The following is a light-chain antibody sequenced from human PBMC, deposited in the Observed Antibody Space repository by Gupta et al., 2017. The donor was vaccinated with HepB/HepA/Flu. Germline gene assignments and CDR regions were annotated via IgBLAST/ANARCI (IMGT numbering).Light chain of an antibody. Sequence: DIVMTQSPDSLAVSLGERATINCKSSQSVLYSSNNKNYLAWYKQKPGQPPKLLIYWASTRAAGVPDRFSGSGYGTDVTLTISSRQVEDVAVYYCQQYESTPPCSFGQGTKMEIK. CDR3: QQYESTPPCS. V-gene: IGKV4-1*01. CDR2: WAS. J-gene: IGKJ2*04. CDR1: QSVLYSSNNKNY.